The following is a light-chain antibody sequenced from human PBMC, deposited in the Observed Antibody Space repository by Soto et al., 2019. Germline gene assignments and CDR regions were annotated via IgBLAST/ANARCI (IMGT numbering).Light chain of an antibody. CDR1: SGHSSYS. CDR3: QTWGTAIRV. Sequence: QSVLTQSPSASASLGASVKLTCTLSSGHSSYSIAWHQQQPDKGPRFLMSLNSDGSHSKGDGIPDRFSGSSSGTERYLTISSLQSEDEADYYCQTWGTAIRVFGGGTKLTVL. J-gene: IGLJ3*02. V-gene: IGLV4-69*02. CDR2: LNSDGSH.